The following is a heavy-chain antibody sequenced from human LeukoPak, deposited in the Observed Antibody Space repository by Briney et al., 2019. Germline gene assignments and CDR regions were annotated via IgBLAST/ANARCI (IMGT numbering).Heavy chain of an antibody. V-gene: IGHV1-18*01. CDR1: GYTFTSYG. D-gene: IGHD3-22*01. CDR3: AREYYYDSSGYYPDAFDI. J-gene: IGHJ3*02. CDR2: ISAYNGNT. Sequence: ASEKVSCKASGYTFTSYGISWVRQAPGQGLEWMGWISAYNGNTNYAQKIQGRVTMTTDTSTSTAYMELRSLRSDDTAVYYCAREYYYDSSGYYPDAFDIWGQGTMVTVSS.